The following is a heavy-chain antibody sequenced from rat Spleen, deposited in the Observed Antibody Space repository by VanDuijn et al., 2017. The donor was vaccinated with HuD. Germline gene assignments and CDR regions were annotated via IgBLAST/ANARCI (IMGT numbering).Heavy chain of an antibody. J-gene: IGHJ2*01. D-gene: IGHD2-1*01. CDR3: TRDSDIPTYFFDY. V-gene: IGHV5-46*01. CDR1: GFTFSTLP. CDR2: IGSSGGSI. Sequence: EVQLVESGGGLVQPGRSMKLSCAASGFTFSTLPMAWVRQAPTKGLEWVATIGSSGGSIFYRDSVKGRFTISRDNAKSTLYLQMNSLRSEDTATYYCTRDSDIPTYFFDYWGQGVMVTVSS.